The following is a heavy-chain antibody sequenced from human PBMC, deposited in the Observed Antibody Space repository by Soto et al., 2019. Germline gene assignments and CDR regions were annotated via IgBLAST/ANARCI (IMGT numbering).Heavy chain of an antibody. CDR1: GYSFTNHG. CDR3: ARNKTSRENEPPQTWVAMDV. Sequence: ASVKVSCKASGYSFTNHGISWVRQAPGQGLEWMGWISTYNGNTVFAQKLEDRVTMTTDTSTRTAYMELRSLTSDDTAMYFCARNKTSRENEPPQTWVAMDVWGQGTKGTVS. J-gene: IGHJ6*02. V-gene: IGHV1-18*01. D-gene: IGHD1-1*01. CDR2: ISTYNGNT.